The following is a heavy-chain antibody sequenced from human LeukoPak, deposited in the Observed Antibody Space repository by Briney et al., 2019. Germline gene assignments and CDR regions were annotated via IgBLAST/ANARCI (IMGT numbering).Heavy chain of an antibody. D-gene: IGHD3-10*01. Sequence: GGSLRLSCAASGFTLSSYAMNWVRQAPGKGLEWVSAISGSGGSTYYADSVKGRFTISRDNSKNTLYLQMNSLRAEDTAVYYCANLGFWFGELTSTSYYFDYWGQGTLVTVSS. CDR1: GFTLSSYA. J-gene: IGHJ4*02. CDR2: ISGSGGST. CDR3: ANLGFWFGELTSTSYYFDY. V-gene: IGHV3-23*01.